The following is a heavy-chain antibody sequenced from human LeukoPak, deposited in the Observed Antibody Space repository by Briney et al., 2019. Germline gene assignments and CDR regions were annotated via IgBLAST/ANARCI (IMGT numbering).Heavy chain of an antibody. CDR3: ARGSRFDL. J-gene: IGHJ2*01. Sequence: PSETLSLTCTVSGGSISTSNYYWGWIRQPPGKGLEWIGEINHSGSTNYNPSLKSRVTISVDTSKNQFSLKLSSVTAADTAVYYCARGSRFDLWGRGTLVTVSS. V-gene: IGHV4-39*07. CDR1: GGSISTSNYY. D-gene: IGHD2-15*01. CDR2: INHSGST.